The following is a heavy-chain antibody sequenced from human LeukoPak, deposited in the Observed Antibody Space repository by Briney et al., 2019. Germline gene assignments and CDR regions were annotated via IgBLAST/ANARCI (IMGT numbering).Heavy chain of an antibody. CDR3: ARGWDSSSWSPWFDP. CDR1: GYTFTGYG. D-gene: IGHD6-13*01. V-gene: IGHV1-18*01. J-gene: IGHJ5*02. Sequence: ASVTVSCKASGYTFTGYGISWVRQAPGQGLEWMGWISAYNGNTNYAQKLQGRVTMTTDTSTSTAYMELRSLRSDDTAVYYCARGWDSSSWSPWFDPWGQGTLVTVSS. CDR2: ISAYNGNT.